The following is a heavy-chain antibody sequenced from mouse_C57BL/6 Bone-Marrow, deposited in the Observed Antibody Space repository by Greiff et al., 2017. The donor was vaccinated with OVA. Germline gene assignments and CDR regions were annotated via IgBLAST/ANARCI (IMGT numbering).Heavy chain of an antibody. V-gene: IGHV1-64*01. CDR3: GPITTVVATDY. D-gene: IGHD1-1*01. CDR1: GYTFTSYW. Sequence: QVQLQQPGAELVKPGASVKLSCKASGYTFTSYWMHWVKQRPGQGLEWIGMIHPNSGSTNYNEKFKSKATLTVDKSSSTAYMQLSSLTSEDSAIEYCGPITTVVATDYWGQGTTLTVSS. CDR2: IHPNSGST. J-gene: IGHJ2*01.